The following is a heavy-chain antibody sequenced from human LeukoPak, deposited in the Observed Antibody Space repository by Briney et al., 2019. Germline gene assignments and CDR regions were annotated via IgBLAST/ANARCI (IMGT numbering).Heavy chain of an antibody. Sequence: GGSLRLSCATSGFTFSKYWMSWVRQAPGKGLEWVANINKDGSETYYADSVKGRFTMSRDNAKNSLDLQMKSLRAEDTAVYYCARPELPGWSVLFDFWGQGTLVTVSS. CDR1: GFTFSKYW. V-gene: IGHV3-7*01. J-gene: IGHJ4*02. D-gene: IGHD2-15*01. CDR3: ARPELPGWSVLFDF. CDR2: INKDGSET.